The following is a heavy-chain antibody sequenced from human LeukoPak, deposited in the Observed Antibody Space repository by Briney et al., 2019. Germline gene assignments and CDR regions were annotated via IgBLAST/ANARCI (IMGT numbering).Heavy chain of an antibody. D-gene: IGHD6-19*01. CDR3: AREGQWLPTGY. CDR1: GFTFSSYA. Sequence: GGSLRLSCAASGFTFSSYAMHWVRQAPGKGLEWVAVISYDGSNKYYADSVKGRFTISRDNSKNTLYLQVNSLRAEDTAVYYCAREGQWLPTGYWGQGTLVTVYS. V-gene: IGHV3-30-3*01. CDR2: ISYDGSNK. J-gene: IGHJ4*02.